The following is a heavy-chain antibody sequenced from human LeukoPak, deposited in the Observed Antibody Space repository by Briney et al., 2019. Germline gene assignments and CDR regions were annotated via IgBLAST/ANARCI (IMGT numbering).Heavy chain of an antibody. D-gene: IGHD3-3*01. CDR3: ARGLNDSWTGENY. CDR1: GGSFSAYY. V-gene: IGHV4-34*01. Sequence: KPSETLSLTCAGYGGSFSAYYWNWIRQPPGKGLEWIGEIHRSGSTNYNPSLKSRVTISLDTSKSQFSLKVRYVTAADTAVYYCARGLNDSWTGENYWGQGTLVTVSS. J-gene: IGHJ4*02. CDR2: IHRSGST.